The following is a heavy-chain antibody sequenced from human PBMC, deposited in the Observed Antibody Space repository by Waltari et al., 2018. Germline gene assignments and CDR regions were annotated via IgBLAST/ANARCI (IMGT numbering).Heavy chain of an antibody. CDR1: GGTFSSYA. Sequence: QVQLVQSGAEVKKPGSSVKVSCKASGGTFSSYAISWVRQAPGQGLEWMGGVIPIFGTTNYPKKFQGRVTITADESTSTAYMELGSLRSEDTAVYYCARGGKVATIHPFDYWGQGTLVTVSS. CDR3: ARGGKVATIHPFDY. J-gene: IGHJ4*02. CDR2: VIPIFGTT. V-gene: IGHV1-69*12. D-gene: IGHD5-12*01.